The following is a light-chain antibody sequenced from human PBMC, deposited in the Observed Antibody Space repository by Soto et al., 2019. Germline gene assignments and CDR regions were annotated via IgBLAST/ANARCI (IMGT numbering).Light chain of an antibody. J-gene: IGLJ3*02. V-gene: IGLV2-8*01. CDR3: FSYAGNNNWV. CDR2: DVE. CDR1: SSDVGGYKY. Sequence: QSVLTQPPSASGSPGQSVTISCTGSSSDVGGYKYVSWYQQYPGKAPKLMIYDVEKRPSGVPDRFSGSKSGNTASLTVSGLQAEDEADYYCFSYAGNNNWVFGGGTKLTVL.